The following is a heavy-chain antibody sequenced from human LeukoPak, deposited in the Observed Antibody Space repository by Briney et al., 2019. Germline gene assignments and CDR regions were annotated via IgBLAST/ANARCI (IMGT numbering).Heavy chain of an antibody. V-gene: IGHV4-59*01. Sequence: SETLSLTCTVSGASISSYQWSWIRQPPGKGLEWIGFIFYTGSTNYNPSLKSRVTISVDTPKRQFSLKLSSVTAADTAVYYCARDLRRDGYNRGAFDIWGQGTVVTVSS. CDR1: GASISSYQ. J-gene: IGHJ3*02. CDR3: ARDLRRDGYNRGAFDI. D-gene: IGHD5-24*01. CDR2: IFYTGST.